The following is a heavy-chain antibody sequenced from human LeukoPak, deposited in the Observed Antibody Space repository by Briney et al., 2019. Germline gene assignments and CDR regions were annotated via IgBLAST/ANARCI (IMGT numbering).Heavy chain of an antibody. V-gene: IGHV1-46*01. D-gene: IGHD2-2*01. CDR1: GYTFTSYY. CDR3: ARDANIVVVPAAVYYFDY. Sequence: ASVKVSCKASGYTFTSYYMHWVRQAPGQGLEWMGIINPSGGSTSYAQKFQSRVTMTRDTSTSTVYMELSSLRSEDTAVYYCARDANIVVVPAAVYYFDYWGQGTLVTVSS. CDR2: INPSGGST. J-gene: IGHJ4*02.